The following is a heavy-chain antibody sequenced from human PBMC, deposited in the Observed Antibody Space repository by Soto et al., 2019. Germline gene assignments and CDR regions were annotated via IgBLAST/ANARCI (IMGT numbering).Heavy chain of an antibody. Sequence: EVQLLESGGGLVQPGGSLRLSCAASGFTFSNYAVTWVRQAPGKGLEWVSSISGSGGSTYYADSVKGRFTISRDNAKTTLSLQMNSLRAEDTAVYYWWKERGISWYEIDYWGQGPLVTVSS. D-gene: IGHD6-13*01. J-gene: IGHJ4*02. CDR1: GFTFSNYA. V-gene: IGHV3-23*01. CDR3: WKERGISWYEIDY. CDR2: ISGSGGST.